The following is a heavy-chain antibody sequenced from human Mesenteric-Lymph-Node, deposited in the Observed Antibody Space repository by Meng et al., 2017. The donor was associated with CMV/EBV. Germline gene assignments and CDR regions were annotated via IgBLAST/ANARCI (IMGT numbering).Heavy chain of an antibody. Sequence: GESLKISCAASGFTFSSYEMNWVRQAPGKGLEWVSYISSSGSTIYYADSVKGRFTISRDNAKNSLYLQMDSLGAEDTAVYYCAKDRAVVGPVVGYFDSWGQGSLVTVSS. D-gene: IGHD6-13*01. V-gene: IGHV3-48*03. CDR2: ISSSGSTI. J-gene: IGHJ4*02. CDR3: AKDRAVVGPVVGYFDS. CDR1: GFTFSSYE.